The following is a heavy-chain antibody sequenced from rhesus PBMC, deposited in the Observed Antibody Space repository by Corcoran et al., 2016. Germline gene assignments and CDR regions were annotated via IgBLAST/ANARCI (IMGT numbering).Heavy chain of an antibody. V-gene: IGHV4-80*01. D-gene: IGHD6-37*01. CDR1: GASISDHW. Sequence: QVQLQESGPGVMKSGETLSLTCFVSGASISDHWWSWIRQSPGEGLEWIGVLKGQTGTPNDTPSFRGRLSISKDASNNQLSLTLNSMTVADTAVYFCARVNHGPGWSLDVWGRGLLVTVSA. CDR3: ARVNHGPGWSLDV. CDR2: LKGQTGTP. J-gene: IGHJ5-2*02.